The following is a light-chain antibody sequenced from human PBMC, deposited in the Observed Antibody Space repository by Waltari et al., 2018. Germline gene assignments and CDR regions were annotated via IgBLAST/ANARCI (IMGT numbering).Light chain of an antibody. CDR2: AAS. CDR3: QKYDSAPPT. V-gene: IGKV1-27*01. CDR1: QGISHY. Sequence: DIQMTQSPSSLSASVGDRVTITCRASQGISHYLAWYQQKPGKAPNLLMYAASTLESGVPSRFSGSGSGTDFTLTISSLQPEDVSTYYCQKYDSAPPTFGQGTKVEIK. J-gene: IGKJ1*01.